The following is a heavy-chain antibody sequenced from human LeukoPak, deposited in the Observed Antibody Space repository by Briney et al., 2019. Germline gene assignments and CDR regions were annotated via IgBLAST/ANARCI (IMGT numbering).Heavy chain of an antibody. V-gene: IGHV3-23*01. Sequence: GGSLRLSCAASGFTFSSYAMSWVRQAPGKGLEWVSAISGSGGSTYYADSVKGRFTISRDNSKNTLYLQMNSLRAEDTAVYYCAKGGLYYYDSSGYSTFGLIWGQGTLVTVSS. CDR1: GFTFSSYA. J-gene: IGHJ4*02. CDR3: AKGGLYYYDSSGYSTFGLI. D-gene: IGHD3-22*01. CDR2: ISGSGGST.